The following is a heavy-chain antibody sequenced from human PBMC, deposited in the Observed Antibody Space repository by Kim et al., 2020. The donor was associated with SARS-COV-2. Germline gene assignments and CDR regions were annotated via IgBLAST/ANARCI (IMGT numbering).Heavy chain of an antibody. CDR2: T. J-gene: IGHJ4*02. V-gene: IGHV1-3*01. CDR3: ARYSGYGIFDY. D-gene: IGHD5-12*01. Sequence: TKSSQKFQGRVTITRDTSASTAYMELSSLRSEDTAVYYCARYSGYGIFDYWGQGTLVTVSS.